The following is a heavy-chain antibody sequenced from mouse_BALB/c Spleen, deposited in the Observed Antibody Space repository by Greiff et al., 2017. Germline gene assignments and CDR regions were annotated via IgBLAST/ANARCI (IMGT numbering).Heavy chain of an antibody. J-gene: IGHJ4*01. Sequence: QVQLQQSGPGLVQPSQSLSITCTVSGFSLTSYGVHWVRQSPGKGLEWLGVIWRGGSTDYNAAFISRLSISKDNSKSQAFFKMNSLQANDTAIYYCARKDDEDSYAMDYWGQGTSVTVSS. D-gene: IGHD2-3*01. CDR3: ARKDDEDSYAMDY. V-gene: IGHV2-2*02. CDR1: GFSLTSYG. CDR2: IWRGGST.